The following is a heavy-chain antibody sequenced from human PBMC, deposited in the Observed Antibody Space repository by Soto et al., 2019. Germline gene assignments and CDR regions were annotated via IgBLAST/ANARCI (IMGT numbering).Heavy chain of an antibody. V-gene: IGHV5-51*01. CDR3: ARQPPVGYCSSTSCYYYDMDV. D-gene: IGHD2-2*01. CDR2: IYPGDSDT. CDR1: GYSFTSYW. Sequence: GEALKISCKGSGYSFTSYWIGWVRQMPGKGLEWMGIIYPGDSDTRYSPSFQGQVTISADKSISTAYLQWSSLKASDTAMYYCARQPPVGYCSSTSCYYYDMDVWGQGTTVTVSS. J-gene: IGHJ6*02.